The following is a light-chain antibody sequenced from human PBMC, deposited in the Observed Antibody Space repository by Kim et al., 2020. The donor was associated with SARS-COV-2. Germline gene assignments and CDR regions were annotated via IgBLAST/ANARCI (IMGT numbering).Light chain of an antibody. Sequence: SYELTQPPSVSVSPGQTATITCSGDELGDKFACWYQQKPGQSPVLVIHQDDKRLSGIPERFSGSNSGNTATLTISGTQAVDEADYYCQAWDSSSTVVFGGGTKLTV. CDR1: ELGDKF. V-gene: IGLV3-1*01. CDR2: QDD. J-gene: IGLJ2*01. CDR3: QAWDSSSTVV.